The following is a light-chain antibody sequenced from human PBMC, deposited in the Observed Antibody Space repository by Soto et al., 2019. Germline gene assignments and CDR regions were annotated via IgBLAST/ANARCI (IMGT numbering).Light chain of an antibody. J-gene: IGKJ5*01. Sequence: DIQMTQSPSSLSASAGDRVTITCRASQGISNYLAWYQQKPGRVPKLLIYAASTLQSGVPSRFSGSGSGTDFTLTISSLEPEDFAVYYCQQRSSAITFGQGTRLEIK. V-gene: IGKV1-27*01. CDR1: QGISNY. CDR3: QQRSSAIT. CDR2: AAS.